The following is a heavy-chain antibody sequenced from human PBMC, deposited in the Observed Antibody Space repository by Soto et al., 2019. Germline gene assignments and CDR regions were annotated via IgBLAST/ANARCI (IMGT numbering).Heavy chain of an antibody. V-gene: IGHV2-5*02. CDR1: VFSLSTSGVG. Sequence: QITLKESGPTLVKPTQTLTLTCTFSVFSLSTSGVGVGWIRQPPGKALEWLALIYWDDDQRYSPSQKSRLTITKDSSKNQVVLTMTNMDPVDTATYFCARRRARTDYFDYWGQGALVTVSS. J-gene: IGHJ4*02. CDR3: ARRRARTDYFDY. CDR2: IYWDDDQ.